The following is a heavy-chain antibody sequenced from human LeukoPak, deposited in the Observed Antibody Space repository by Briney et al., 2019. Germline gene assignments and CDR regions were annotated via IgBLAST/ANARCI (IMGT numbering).Heavy chain of an antibody. Sequence: PGGSLRLSCAASGFTFDDYTKHWVRQAPGKGLEWVSLISWDGGSTYYADSVKGRFTISRDNSKNSLYLQMNSLRTEDTALYYCAKDRGRWLQFDAFDIWGQGTMVTVSS. CDR1: GFTFDDYT. J-gene: IGHJ3*02. CDR3: AKDRGRWLQFDAFDI. CDR2: ISWDGGST. D-gene: IGHD5-24*01. V-gene: IGHV3-43*01.